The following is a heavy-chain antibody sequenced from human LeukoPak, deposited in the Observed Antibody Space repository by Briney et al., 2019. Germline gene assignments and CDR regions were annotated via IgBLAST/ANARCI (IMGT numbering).Heavy chain of an antibody. CDR3: ARRDGSTWSIDY. Sequence: GGSLRLSCAAAGFTFSSYSMNWVRQAPGKGLEWVSSISGSSNYIYYADSLKGRVTISRDNAKNSLYLQMNSLRAEDTAVYYCARRDGSTWSIDYWGQGTLVTVSS. V-gene: IGHV3-21*01. CDR2: ISGSSNYI. D-gene: IGHD6-13*01. J-gene: IGHJ4*02. CDR1: GFTFSSYS.